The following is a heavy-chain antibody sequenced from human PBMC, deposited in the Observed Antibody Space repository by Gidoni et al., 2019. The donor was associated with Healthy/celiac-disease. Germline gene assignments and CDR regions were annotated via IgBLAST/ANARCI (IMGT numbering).Heavy chain of an antibody. CDR3: ARDLCSGGSCYFDYYYYMDV. CDR2: ISSNGGST. J-gene: IGHJ6*03. CDR1: GFTFSSYA. Sequence: EVQLVESGGGLVQPGGSLRLSCAASGFTFSSYAMHWVRQAPGKGLEYVSAISSNGGSTYYANSVKGRFTISRDNSKNTLYLQMGSLRAEDMAVYYCARDLCSGGSCYFDYYYYMDVWGKGTTVTVSS. V-gene: IGHV3-64*01. D-gene: IGHD2-15*01.